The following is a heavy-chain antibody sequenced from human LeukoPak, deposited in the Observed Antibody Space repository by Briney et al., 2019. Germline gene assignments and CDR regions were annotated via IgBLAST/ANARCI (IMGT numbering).Heavy chain of an antibody. CDR1: GYTFTGYY. CDR3: ARASGNSSWLNIDY. D-gene: IGHD6-13*01. V-gene: IGHV1-2*02. CDR2: INPNSGGT. Sequence: HGASVKVSCKASGYTFTGYYMHWVRQAPGQGLEWMGWINPNSGGTNYAQKFQGRVTMTRDTSISTAYMELSRLRSDDTAVYYCARASGNSSWLNIDYWGQGTLVTVSS. J-gene: IGHJ4*02.